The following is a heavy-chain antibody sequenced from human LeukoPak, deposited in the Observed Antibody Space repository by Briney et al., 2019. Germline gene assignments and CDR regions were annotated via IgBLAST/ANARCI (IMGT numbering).Heavy chain of an antibody. CDR1: GYTFTSYY. CDR3: ASFHHQYQLLQRPFDY. Sequence: GASVKVSCKASGYTFTSYYMRWVRQAPGQGLEWMGGIIPIFGTANYAQKFQGRVTITADESTSTAYMELSSLRSEDTAVYYCASFHHQYQLLQRPFDYWGQGTLVTVSS. V-gene: IGHV1-69*13. CDR2: IIPIFGTA. D-gene: IGHD2-2*01. J-gene: IGHJ4*02.